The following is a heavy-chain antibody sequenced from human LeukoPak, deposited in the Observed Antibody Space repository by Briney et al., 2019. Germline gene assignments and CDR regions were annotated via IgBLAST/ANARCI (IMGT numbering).Heavy chain of an antibody. CDR2: INHSGST. CDR3: ARGREVVEMATTHDY. V-gene: IGHV4-34*01. J-gene: IGHJ4*02. Sequence: SSETLSLTCAVYGGSFSGYYWSWIRQPPGKGVEWIGEINHSGSTNYNPSLKSRVTISVDTSKNQFSLKLSSVTAADTAVYYCARGREVVEMATTHDYWGQGTLVTVSS. D-gene: IGHD1-1*01. CDR1: GGSFSGYY.